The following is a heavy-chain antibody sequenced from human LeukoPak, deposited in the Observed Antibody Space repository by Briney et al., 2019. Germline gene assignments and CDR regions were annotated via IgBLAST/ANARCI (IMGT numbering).Heavy chain of an antibody. D-gene: IGHD3-3*01. V-gene: IGHV1-18*01. CDR2: ISTYNGNT. J-gene: IGHJ4*02. Sequence: ASVNVSRKASGYTFHSYDISWVRQAPGQGLEWMAWISTYNGNTNHALKVQGRATMTTDTSTSTAYMELRSLRSDDTAVYYCARVLRYDFRSAYYFDYWGEGTLCTVSS. CDR1: GYTFHSYD. CDR3: ARVLRYDFRSAYYFDY.